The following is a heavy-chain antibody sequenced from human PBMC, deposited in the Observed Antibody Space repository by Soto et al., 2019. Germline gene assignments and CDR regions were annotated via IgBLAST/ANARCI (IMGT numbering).Heavy chain of an antibody. Sequence: QVQLQESGPGLVKPSETLSLNCTVSGGPISSYYWSWIRQSPGKGLEWIGYIYYSGITNYNPPLKSRVTISVDTSKNPFSLELSSVAAADPGVYYCARGSNGWAPLLDYWGQGTLVTVSS. CDR1: GGPISSYY. J-gene: IGHJ4*02. V-gene: IGHV4-59*01. CDR2: IYYSGIT. CDR3: ARGSNGWAPLLDY. D-gene: IGHD2-8*01.